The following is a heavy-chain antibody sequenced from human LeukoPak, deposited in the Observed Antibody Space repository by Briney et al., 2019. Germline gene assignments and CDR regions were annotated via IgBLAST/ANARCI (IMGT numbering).Heavy chain of an antibody. V-gene: IGHV1-46*01. CDR2: INPSGGST. D-gene: IGHD6-19*01. Sequence: ASVKVSCKASGYAFTRYYIHWVRQAPGQGLEWMGIINPSGGSTTYAQKFQGRVTMTRVTSTSTVYMELSSLRSEDTAVYYCARRASDWYGGWFDPWGQGTLVTVSS. CDR3: ARRASDWYGGWFDP. CDR1: GYAFTRYY. J-gene: IGHJ5*02.